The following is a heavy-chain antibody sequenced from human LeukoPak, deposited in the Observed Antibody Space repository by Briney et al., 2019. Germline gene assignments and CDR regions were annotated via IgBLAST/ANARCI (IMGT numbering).Heavy chain of an antibody. J-gene: IGHJ4*02. D-gene: IGHD6-13*01. V-gene: IGHV3-21*01. CDR2: ISSSSSYI. CDR3: ARTPGIAAFDY. CDR1: GFTFSSYS. Sequence: GGSLRLSCAASGFTFSSYSMNWVRQAPGKGLEWVSSISSSSSYIYYADSVKGRFTISRDNAKNSLYLQMNNLRAEDTAVYYCARTPGIAAFDYWGQGTLVTVSS.